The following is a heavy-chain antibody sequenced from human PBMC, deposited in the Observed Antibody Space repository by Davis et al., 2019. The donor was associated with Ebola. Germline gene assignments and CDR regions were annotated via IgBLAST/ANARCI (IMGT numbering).Heavy chain of an antibody. CDR1: GYSISSGYY. CDR3: ARGLDQYKLGNI. D-gene: IGHD7-27*01. V-gene: IGHV4-38-2*01. J-gene: IGHJ4*02. Sequence: PSETLSLTCAVSGYSISSGYYWGWIRQPPGKGLEWIGYIYHSGSTYYNPSLKSRVTISVDTSKNQFSLKLSSVTAADTAVYYCARGLDQYKLGNIWGQGTLVTVSS. CDR2: IYHSGST.